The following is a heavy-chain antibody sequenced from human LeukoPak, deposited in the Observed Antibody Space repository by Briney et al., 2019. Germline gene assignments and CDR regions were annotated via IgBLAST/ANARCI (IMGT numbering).Heavy chain of an antibody. V-gene: IGHV3-7*01. J-gene: IGHJ4*02. D-gene: IGHD4-17*01. CDR3: ARLFGSVTTFDY. CDR2: IWPDGSDK. Sequence: GGSLRLSCAASGFSFNTYWMSWVRQGPGKGLEWVATIWPDGSDKQYVDSVRDRFTISRDNAKNLLYLQMNSLSAEDTAVYFCARLFGSVTTFDYWGQGALVTVSS. CDR1: GFSFNTYW.